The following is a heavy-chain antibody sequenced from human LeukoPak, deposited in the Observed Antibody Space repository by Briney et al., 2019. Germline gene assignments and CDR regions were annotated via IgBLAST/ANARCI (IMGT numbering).Heavy chain of an antibody. J-gene: IGHJ4*02. D-gene: IGHD6-13*01. CDR2: ISGSGGST. CDR3: ARVGARRSSSNFDY. V-gene: IGHV3-23*01. Sequence: GGSLRLSCAASGFTFSSYAMSWVRQAPGKGLEWVSAISGSGGSTYYADSVKGRFTISRDNSKNSLYLQMSSLRVEDMAVYYCARVGARRSSSNFDYWGQGTLVTVSS. CDR1: GFTFSSYA.